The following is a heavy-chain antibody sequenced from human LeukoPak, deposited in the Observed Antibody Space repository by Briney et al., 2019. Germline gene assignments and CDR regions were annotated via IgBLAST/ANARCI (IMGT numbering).Heavy chain of an antibody. CDR2: ISYDGSNK. CDR1: GFTFSSYA. Sequence: GGSLRLSCAASGFTFSSYAMHWVRQAPGKGLEWVAVISYDGSNKYYADSVKGRFTISRDNSKNTLYLQMNSLRAEDAAVYYCARGPHSSGWYSDLWGRGTLVTVSS. V-gene: IGHV3-30-3*01. J-gene: IGHJ2*01. D-gene: IGHD6-19*01. CDR3: ARGPHSSGWYSDL.